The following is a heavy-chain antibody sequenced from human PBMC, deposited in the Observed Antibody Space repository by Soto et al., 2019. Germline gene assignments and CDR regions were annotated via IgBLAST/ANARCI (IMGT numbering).Heavy chain of an antibody. CDR3: ARGGYYIWGSYDY. V-gene: IGHV3-7*01. J-gene: IGHJ4*02. CDR1: GFTFSSYW. CDR2: IKQDGSEK. D-gene: IGHD3-16*01. Sequence: EVQLVESGGGLVQPGGSLRLSCAASGFTFSSYWMSWVRQAPGKGLEWVANIKQDGSEKYYVDSVKGRFTISRDNAKNSLYLQINSLRAEDTAVYYCARGGYYIWGSYDYWGQGTLVTVSS.